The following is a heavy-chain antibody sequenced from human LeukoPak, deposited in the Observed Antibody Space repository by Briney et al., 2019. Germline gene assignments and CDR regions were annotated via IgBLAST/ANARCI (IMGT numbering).Heavy chain of an antibody. D-gene: IGHD2-21*02. CDR1: GYSFTSSH. CDR3: ARFNCGGDCYTDY. V-gene: IGHV1-46*01. Sequence: ASVKVSCKASGYSFTSSHMHWVRQAPGQGLEWMGIINPSGGSATYAQKFQGRVTMTRDTSTSTVYMELSSLRSEDTAVYYCARFNCGGDCYTDYWVQGTLVAVSS. CDR2: INPSGGSA. J-gene: IGHJ4*02.